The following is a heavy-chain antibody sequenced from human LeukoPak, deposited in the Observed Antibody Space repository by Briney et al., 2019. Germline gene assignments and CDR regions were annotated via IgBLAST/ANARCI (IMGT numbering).Heavy chain of an antibody. CDR3: ARAPGTTQTLHDAFDI. D-gene: IGHD1-7*01. CDR2: ISTSSSYI. Sequence: GGSLRLSCAASGFTFSSFAMSWVRQAPGKGLEWVSFISTSSSYIYYADSVKGRFTISRDNARNSLYLQMNSLRAEDTAVYYCARAPGTTQTLHDAFDIWGQGTMVTVSS. J-gene: IGHJ3*02. V-gene: IGHV3-21*01. CDR1: GFTFSSFA.